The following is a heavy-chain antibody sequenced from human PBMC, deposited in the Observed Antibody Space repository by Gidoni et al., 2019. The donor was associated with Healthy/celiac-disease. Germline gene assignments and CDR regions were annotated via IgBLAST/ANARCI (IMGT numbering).Heavy chain of an antibody. D-gene: IGHD6-13*01. V-gene: IGHV3-23*01. CDR1: GFTFSSYA. Sequence: EVQLFESGGGLVQPGGSLRLSCAASGFTFSSYAISGVRQAPGKGREWVSAISGSGGSTYYADTVKGRFTISRDNSKNTLYLQRKRLRAEDTAVYYCARAAAGTGSWFDPWGQGTLVTVSS. J-gene: IGHJ5*02. CDR2: ISGSGGST. CDR3: ARAAAGTGSWFDP.